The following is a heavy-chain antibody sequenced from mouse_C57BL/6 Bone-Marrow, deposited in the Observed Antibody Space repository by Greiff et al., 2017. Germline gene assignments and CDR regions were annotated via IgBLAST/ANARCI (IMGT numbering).Heavy chain of an antibody. D-gene: IGHD1-1*01. Sequence: VQLQQSGAELVRPGASVKLSCTASGFNIKDDYMHWVKQRPEQGLEWIGWIDPENGATEYASKFQGKAPITADTSSNTDYLQLSSLTSEDTAVYYCTTFYYTEYFDVWGTGTTVTVSS. CDR2: IDPENGAT. CDR3: TTFYYTEYFDV. CDR1: GFNIKDDY. V-gene: IGHV14-4*01. J-gene: IGHJ1*03.